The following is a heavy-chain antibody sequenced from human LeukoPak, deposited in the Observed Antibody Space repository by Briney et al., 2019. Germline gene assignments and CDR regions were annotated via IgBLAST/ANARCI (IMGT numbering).Heavy chain of an antibody. CDR1: GYTSTSYT. V-gene: IGHV1-18*01. D-gene: IGHD2-15*01. CDR3: ANVAKGLYFFYYMAV. Sequence: ASVKVSSKASGYTSTSYTISWVRHAPRQGLEWMGWISAYNGNTNYAQRLQGRVPMTTHTSTSTAYMELRSLRSDDTAVYFCANVAKGLYFFYYMAVGGKGTTVTVS. CDR2: ISAYNGNT. J-gene: IGHJ6*03.